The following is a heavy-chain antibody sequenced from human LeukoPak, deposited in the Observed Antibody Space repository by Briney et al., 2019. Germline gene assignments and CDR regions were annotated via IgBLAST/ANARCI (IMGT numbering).Heavy chain of an antibody. CDR1: GDSISNTAYW. CDR3: TRLPLDYSVDY. J-gene: IGHJ4*02. Sequence: SETLSLTCTVSGDSISNTAYWWGWIHQSPGKGLEWIGSVSYFGTTSYNPSLKSRVTMSIDTSKKQFSLQLSSVTAADTAVYYCTRLPLDYSVDYWGQGALVSVSS. D-gene: IGHD4-11*01. V-gene: IGHV4-39*01. CDR2: VSYFGTT.